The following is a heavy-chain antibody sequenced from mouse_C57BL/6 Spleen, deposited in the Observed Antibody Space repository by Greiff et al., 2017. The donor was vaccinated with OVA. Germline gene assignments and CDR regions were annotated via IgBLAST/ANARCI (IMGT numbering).Heavy chain of an antibody. J-gene: IGHJ1*03. D-gene: IGHD1-1*01. CDR3: AMGGSSWYFDV. CDR2: IHPSASDT. Sequence: QVQLQQPVAELVKPGASVKVSCKASGYTFTSYWMNWVKQRPGQGLEWIVRIHPSASDTNYKHKFKGKATLTVDKSSSTAYMQLSSLTSEDSAVYYCAMGGSSWYFDVWGTGTTVTVSS. V-gene: IGHV1-74*01. CDR1: GYTFTSYW.